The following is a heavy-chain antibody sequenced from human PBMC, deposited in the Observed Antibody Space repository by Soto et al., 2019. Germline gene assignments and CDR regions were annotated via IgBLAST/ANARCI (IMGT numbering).Heavy chain of an antibody. Sequence: ASVKVSCKASGYTFTGYYMHWVRQAPGQGLEWMGWINPNSGGTNYAQKFQGRVTMTRDTSISTAYMELSRLRSDDTAVYYCARVGTFRILYFDSWGQGTLVTVSS. D-gene: IGHD3-16*01. CDR2: INPNSGGT. J-gene: IGHJ4*02. CDR1: GYTFTGYY. V-gene: IGHV1-2*02. CDR3: ARVGTFRILYFDS.